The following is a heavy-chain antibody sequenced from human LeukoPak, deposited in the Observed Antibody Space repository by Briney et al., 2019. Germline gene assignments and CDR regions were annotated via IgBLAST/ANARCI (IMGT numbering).Heavy chain of an antibody. J-gene: IGHJ6*02. CDR3: ARNVESAYYDFGDGMDV. V-gene: IGHV3-30-3*01. CDR1: GFTFSSYS. CDR2: ISYHESNK. D-gene: IGHD3-3*01. Sequence: GGSLRLSCIASGFTFSSYSLYWVRQAPGKGLECVAVISYHESNKYYADSVKGRFTISRDNSKDTLFLQMNSLRAEDTAVYYCARNVESAYYDFGDGMDVWGQGTTVTVSS.